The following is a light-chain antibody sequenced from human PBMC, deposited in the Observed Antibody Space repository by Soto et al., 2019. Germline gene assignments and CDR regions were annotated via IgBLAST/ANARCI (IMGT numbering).Light chain of an antibody. CDR2: GAS. J-gene: IGKJ2*01. Sequence: EIVMTQSPATLSVSPGERATLSCRVSQSVSSNVAWYQQIPGQTPRLLIYGASTRATGIPVRFSGSGSGTEFTLTISSLQSEDFAVYYCHQYDDGPYTFGQGTKVEI. CDR1: QSVSSN. V-gene: IGKV3-15*01. CDR3: HQYDDGPYT.